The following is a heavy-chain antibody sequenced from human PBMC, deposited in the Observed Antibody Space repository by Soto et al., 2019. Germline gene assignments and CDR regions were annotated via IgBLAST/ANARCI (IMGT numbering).Heavy chain of an antibody. D-gene: IGHD6-13*01. CDR2: INHSGST. CDR1: GGSFSGYY. CDR3: AGWYSSSWIGWFDP. J-gene: IGHJ5*02. V-gene: IGHV4-34*01. Sequence: PSETLSLTCAVYGGSFSGYYWSWIRQPPGKGLEWIGEINHSGSTNYNPSLKSRVTISVDTSKNQFSLKLSSVTAADTAVYYCAGWYSSSWIGWFDPWGQGTLVTVSS.